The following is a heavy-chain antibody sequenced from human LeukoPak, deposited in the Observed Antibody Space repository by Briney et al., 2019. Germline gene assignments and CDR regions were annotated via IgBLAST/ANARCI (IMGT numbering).Heavy chain of an antibody. CDR2: IYSGGST. V-gene: IGHV3-53*01. CDR3: ARDYTFGSGTYDY. J-gene: IGHJ4*02. CDR1: GFTVSTNY. D-gene: IGHD3-10*01. Sequence: GGSLRLSCAASGFTVSTNYMTWFRQAPAKGLEWVSVIYSGGSTYYADSVKGRFTISRDNSKNTLYLQMSSLRVEDTAVYYCARDYTFGSGTYDYWGQGTLVTVSS.